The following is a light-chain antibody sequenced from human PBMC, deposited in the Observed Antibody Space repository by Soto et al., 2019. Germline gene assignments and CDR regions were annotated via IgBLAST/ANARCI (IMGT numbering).Light chain of an antibody. V-gene: IGKV3-15*01. Sequence: EIVMAQSPASLSVSPGEIATLSCRARQSVSSNLAWYQQKPGQAPRLLIYGASTRATGIPARFSGSGSGTDFTLTVSRLEPEDFAVYCCQKYGNSPRKFGQGTKVDIK. J-gene: IGKJ1*01. CDR3: QKYGNSPRK. CDR1: QSVSSN. CDR2: GAS.